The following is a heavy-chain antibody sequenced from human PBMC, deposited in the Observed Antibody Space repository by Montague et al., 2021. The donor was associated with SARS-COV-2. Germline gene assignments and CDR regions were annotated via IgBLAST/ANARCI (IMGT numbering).Heavy chain of an antibody. V-gene: IGHV4-4*02. CDR2: IFHSGRT. Sequence: SETLSLTCAVSGGSISTDNWWSWVRRPPGKGLGWIGEIFHSGRTNYNPSLKSRVTISVDRSNNQFSLELSSVTAADTAIYYCARDSRRSHFDYWGQGILVTVSS. CDR1: GGSISTDNW. CDR3: ARDSRRSHFDY. J-gene: IGHJ4*02.